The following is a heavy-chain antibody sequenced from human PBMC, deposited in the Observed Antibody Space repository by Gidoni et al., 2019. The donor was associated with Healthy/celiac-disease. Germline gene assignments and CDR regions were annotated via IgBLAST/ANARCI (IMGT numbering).Heavy chain of an antibody. CDR3: ARGVNYGSGDPLGYYFDY. Sequence: QVQLQEPGPGLVKPSQTLSLTCTVSGRPISSGDYYWSWIRQPPGKGLAWIGYIYYSRSTYYNPSLNSRVTISVDPYKSQFSLKLSSVTAADTAVYYGARGVNYGSGDPLGYYFDYWGQGTLVTVSS. D-gene: IGHD3-10*01. CDR1: GRPISSGDYY. V-gene: IGHV4-30-4*01. CDR2: IYYSRST. J-gene: IGHJ4*02.